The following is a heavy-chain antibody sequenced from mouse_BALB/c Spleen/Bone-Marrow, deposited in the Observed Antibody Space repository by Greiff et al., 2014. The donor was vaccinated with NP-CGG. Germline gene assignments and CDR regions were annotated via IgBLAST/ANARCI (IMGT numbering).Heavy chain of an antibody. Sequence: QVQLKQSGAELVKPGASVKLSCKASGYTIKSYYMYWVKQRPGQGLEWIGEINPNNDGTNFNEKFKSKATLTVDKSSSTAYLQLSRRTSEDSAVYCGARAAYDPYAMDYWGQGTSLTVSS. J-gene: IGHJ4*01. D-gene: IGHD2-3*01. CDR3: ARAAYDPYAMDY. CDR2: INPNNDGT. CDR1: GYTIKSYY. V-gene: IGHV1S81*02.